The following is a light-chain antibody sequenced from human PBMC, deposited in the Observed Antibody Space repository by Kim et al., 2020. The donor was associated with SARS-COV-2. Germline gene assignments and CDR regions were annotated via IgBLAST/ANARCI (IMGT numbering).Light chain of an antibody. CDR2: YDS. CDR3: QVWDGSSDHYV. J-gene: IGLJ1*01. CDR1: NIGSKS. Sequence: AQGKTAKITWWGDNIGSKSVHWYQQKPGQAPVLVIYYDSDRPSGIPERFSGSNSGNTATLTISRVEAGDEADYYCQVWDGSSDHYVFGSGTKVTVL. V-gene: IGLV3-21*04.